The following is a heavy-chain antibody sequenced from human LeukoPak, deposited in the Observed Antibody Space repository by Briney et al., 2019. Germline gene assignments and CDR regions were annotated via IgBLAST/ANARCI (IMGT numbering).Heavy chain of an antibody. CDR1: GFTFSSYG. D-gene: IGHD2-2*01. Sequence: GGSLRLSCAASGFTFSSYGMHWVRQAPGKGLEWVAVIWYDGSNKYYADSVKGRFTISRGNSKNTLYLQMNSLRAEDTAVYYCARGRTGYQLLGSFDYWGQGTLVTVSS. J-gene: IGHJ4*02. V-gene: IGHV3-33*01. CDR3: ARGRTGYQLLGSFDY. CDR2: IWYDGSNK.